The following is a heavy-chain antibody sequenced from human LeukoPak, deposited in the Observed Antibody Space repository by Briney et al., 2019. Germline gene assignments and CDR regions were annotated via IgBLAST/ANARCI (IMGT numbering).Heavy chain of an antibody. V-gene: IGHV4-59*01. J-gene: IGHJ5*02. CDR2: IYSSGNT. D-gene: IGHD2-15*01. Sequence: SETLSLTCTVSGGSISSYFWSWIRQPPGKGLEWIGYIYSSGNTNYNPSLKSRVTISVDRSKNQFSLKLSSVTTADTAVYYCARDYSGRGWFDPWGQGTLVTVSS. CDR1: GGSISSYF. CDR3: ARDYSGRGWFDP.